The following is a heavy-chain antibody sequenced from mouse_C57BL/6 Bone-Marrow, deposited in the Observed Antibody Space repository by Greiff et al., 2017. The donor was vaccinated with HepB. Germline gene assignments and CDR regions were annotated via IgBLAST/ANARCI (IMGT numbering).Heavy chain of an antibody. CDR3: ARSERMGAYYAMDY. D-gene: IGHD2-3*01. Sequence: EVKLMESGPELVKPGASVKIPCKASGYTFTDYNMDWVKQSHGKSLEWIGDINPNNGGTIYNQKFKGKATLTVDKSSSTAYMELRSLTSEDTAVYYCARSERMGAYYAMDYWGQGTSVTVSS. CDR2: INPNNGGT. V-gene: IGHV1-18*01. CDR1: GYTFTDYN. J-gene: IGHJ4*01.